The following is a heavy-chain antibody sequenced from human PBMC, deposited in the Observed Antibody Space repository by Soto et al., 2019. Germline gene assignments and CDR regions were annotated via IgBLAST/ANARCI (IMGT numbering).Heavy chain of an antibody. CDR3: FKQTTAYDILTGYYLDY. J-gene: IGHJ4*02. CDR1: GYTFTGYY. CDR2: INPNSGGT. Sequence: GASVKISCKASGYTFTGYYMHWVRQAHGQGLEWMGWINPNSGGTNYAQKFQGWVTMTRDTSISTAYMELSRLRSDDTAVFFFFKQTTAYDILTGYYLDYWGQGTLVTVSS. V-gene: IGHV1-2*04. D-gene: IGHD3-9*01.